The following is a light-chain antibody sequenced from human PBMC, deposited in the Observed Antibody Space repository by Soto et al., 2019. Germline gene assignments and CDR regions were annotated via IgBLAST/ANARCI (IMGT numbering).Light chain of an antibody. J-gene: IGLJ3*02. CDR1: SSNIGSDS. CDR3: ATWDDTLSGPV. Sequence: QSVLTQPPSASGTPGQRVTISCSGSSSNIGSDSVYWYQHLPGTAPKLLIYSNNQRPSGVPDRFSGSKSATSASLAISGLRSEDEGDYYCATWDDTLSGPVFGGGTKLTVL. CDR2: SNN. V-gene: IGLV1-47*02.